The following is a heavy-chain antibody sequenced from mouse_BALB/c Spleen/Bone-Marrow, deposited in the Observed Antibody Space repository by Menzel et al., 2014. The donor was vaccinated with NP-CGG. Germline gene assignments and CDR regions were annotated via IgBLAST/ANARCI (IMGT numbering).Heavy chain of an antibody. CDR2: IFPGSDNT. CDR1: GYSFTSYY. D-gene: IGHD4-1*01. Sequence: QVQLQQSGPELVKPGASVKMSCKASGYSFTSYYIHWVKQRPGQGLEWIGWIFPGSDNTKYNEKFKGKATLTADTTSSTAYMHLSSLTAEHTAEDFGVRDWEKCCFGYWGQGATVTVS. J-gene: IGHJ2*01. CDR3: VRDWEKCCFGY. V-gene: IGHV1-66*01.